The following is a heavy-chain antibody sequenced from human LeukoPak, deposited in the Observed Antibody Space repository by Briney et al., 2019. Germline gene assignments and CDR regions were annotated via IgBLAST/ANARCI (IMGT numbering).Heavy chain of an antibody. CDR2: INTYYGNT. D-gene: IGHD3-10*01. J-gene: IGHJ4*02. CDR3: ARGRFGDISFDY. CDR1: GYTFTSYG. Sequence: ASVKVSCKSSGYTFTSYGITWVRQAPGQGVEWMGGINTYYGNTDYAQNFQGRVTMTTDTSTSTAYMELRSLRSDDTAVYYCARGRFGDISFDYWGQGTLVTVSS. V-gene: IGHV1-18*01.